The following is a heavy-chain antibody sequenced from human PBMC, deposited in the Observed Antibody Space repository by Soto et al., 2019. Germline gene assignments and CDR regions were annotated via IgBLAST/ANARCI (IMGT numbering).Heavy chain of an antibody. V-gene: IGHV3-21*06. CDR2: ISSTTNYI. Sequence: GGSLRLSCAASWFTFTRYSMNWVRQAPGKGLEWVSSISSTTNYIYYGDSMKGRFTISRDNAKNSLYLEMNSLRAEDTAVYYCARESEDLTSNFDYWGQGTLVTVSS. J-gene: IGHJ4*02. CDR3: ARESEDLTSNFDY. CDR1: WFTFTRYS.